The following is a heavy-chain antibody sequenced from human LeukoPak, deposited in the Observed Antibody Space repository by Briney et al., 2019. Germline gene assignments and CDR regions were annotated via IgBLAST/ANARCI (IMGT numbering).Heavy chain of an antibody. D-gene: IGHD1-7*01. CDR2: ISYDGSNK. CDR3: AKVIRGNLPLCAFDI. V-gene: IGHV3-30*18. J-gene: IGHJ3*02. Sequence: GGSLRLSCAASGFTFSSYGMHWVRQAPGKGLEWVAVISYDGSNKYYADSVKGRFTISRDNSKNTLYLQMNSLRAEDTAVYYCAKVIRGNLPLCAFDIWGQGTMVTVSS. CDR1: GFTFSSYG.